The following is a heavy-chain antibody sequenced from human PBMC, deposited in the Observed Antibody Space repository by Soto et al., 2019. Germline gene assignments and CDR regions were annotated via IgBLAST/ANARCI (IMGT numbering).Heavy chain of an antibody. CDR1: GGSISSGHYP. J-gene: IGHJ4*02. CDR3: ARLVGVALSP. Sequence: SETLSLTCAVSGGSISSGHYPWTWIRQPPGKGLEWIGYIYPGGKTYYRSSLKSRVTIALDTSKNLVSLRLTSVTAADTAVYFCARLVGVALSPWGQGTLVTVSS. D-gene: IGHD2-21*01. CDR2: IYPGGKT. V-gene: IGHV4-30-2*01.